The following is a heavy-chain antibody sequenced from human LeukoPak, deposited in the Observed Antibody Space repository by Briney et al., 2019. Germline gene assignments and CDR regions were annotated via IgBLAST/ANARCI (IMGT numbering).Heavy chain of an antibody. V-gene: IGHV3-21*01. Sequence: GGSLRLSCAASGFTFSSYNMKWGRQAPGEGLEWGSSISRTGTYIYYAESGKGRFTVSRDNAQNSLYLQMNSLRIEDTAAYYCARVLETDCTGGSCYSGLDYWGQGTLVTVSS. CDR3: ARVLETDCTGGSCYSGLDY. CDR1: GFTFSSYN. D-gene: IGHD2-15*01. CDR2: ISRTGTYI. J-gene: IGHJ4*02.